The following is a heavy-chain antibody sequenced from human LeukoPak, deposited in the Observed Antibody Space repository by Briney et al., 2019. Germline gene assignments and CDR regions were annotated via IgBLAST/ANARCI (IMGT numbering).Heavy chain of an antibody. J-gene: IGHJ6*02. D-gene: IGHD3-10*01. CDR1: GFTFSDYY. Sequence: GGSLRLSCAASGFTFSDYYMSWIRQAPGKGLEWVSYISSSGSTIYYADSVKGRFTISRDNAKNSLYLQMNSLRAEDTAVYYCASSIEVRALYYYGMDVWGQGTTVTVSS. V-gene: IGHV3-11*01. CDR3: ASSIEVRALYYYGMDV. CDR2: ISSSGSTI.